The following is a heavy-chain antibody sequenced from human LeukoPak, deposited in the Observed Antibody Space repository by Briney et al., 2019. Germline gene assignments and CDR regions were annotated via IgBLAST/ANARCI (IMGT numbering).Heavy chain of an antibody. D-gene: IGHD1-26*01. CDR2: ISSSGSTI. CDR3: ASRRNTVGATTPAEY. J-gene: IGHJ4*02. CDR1: GFTFSSYE. V-gene: IGHV3-48*03. Sequence: GGSPRLSCAASGFTFSSYEMNWVRQAPGKGLEWVSYISSSGSTIYYADSVKGRFTISRDNAKNSLYLQMNSLRAEDTAVYYCASRRNTVGATTPAEYWGQGTLVTVSS.